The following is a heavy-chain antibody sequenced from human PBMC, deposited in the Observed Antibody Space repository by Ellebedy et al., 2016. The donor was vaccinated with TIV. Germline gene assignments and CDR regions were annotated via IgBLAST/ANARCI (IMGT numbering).Heavy chain of an antibody. CDR3: AKSPSRKTGLLDY. CDR1: GFTFSSYA. J-gene: IGHJ4*02. V-gene: IGHV3-23*01. CDR2: ISGTGGST. Sequence: GESLKISCAASGFTFSSYAMNWVRQAPGKGLEWVSIISGTGGSTNYADSVKGRFTISRDNSKNMLYLQMNSLRAEDTAIYYCAKSPSRKTGLLDYWGQGTLVTVSS.